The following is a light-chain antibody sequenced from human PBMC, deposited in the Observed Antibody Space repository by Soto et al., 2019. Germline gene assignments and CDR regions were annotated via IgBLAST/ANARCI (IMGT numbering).Light chain of an antibody. CDR2: GAS. CDR3: QQYFKSPWT. V-gene: IGKV3-20*01. Sequence: EIVLTQSPGTLSLSPGERATLSCGASQTFSSNYLAWYQQKPGQAPGLLIYGASSRATGIPDRFSGSGSGTDFVLTISRLEPEDFAVYYCQQYFKSPWTFGQGTKVDIK. J-gene: IGKJ1*01. CDR1: QTFSSNY.